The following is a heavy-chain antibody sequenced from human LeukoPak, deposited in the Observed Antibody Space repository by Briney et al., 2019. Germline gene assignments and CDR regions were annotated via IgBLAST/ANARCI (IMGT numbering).Heavy chain of an antibody. D-gene: IGHD6-13*01. CDR2: INAGNGNT. J-gene: IGHJ4*02. CDR3: ARDFIAVGGSNLFLMV. V-gene: IGHV1-3*01. CDR1: GYTFTNFA. Sequence: GASVKVSCKASGYTFTNFAIHWGRQAPGQSLEWMGWINAGNGNTKYSQRLQGRVTITRDTSASTAYMEVSSLRSEDTAVYFCARDFIAVGGSNLFLMVWGQGTLVTVSS.